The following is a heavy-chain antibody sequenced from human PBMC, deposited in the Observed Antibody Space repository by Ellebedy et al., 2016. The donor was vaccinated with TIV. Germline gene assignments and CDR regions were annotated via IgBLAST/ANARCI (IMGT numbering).Heavy chain of an antibody. D-gene: IGHD1-1*01. CDR1: GFSVSTNY. CDR3: ARKTDTGTSGDY. J-gene: IGHJ4*02. Sequence: PGGSLRLSCVASGFSVSTNYMSWVRQAPGKGLEWVAASYSGGSTYYADFVKGRFTFSRDTSKNTLYLQMNSLRAEDTAMYYCARKTDTGTSGDYWGQGTPVTVSS. CDR2: SYSGGST. V-gene: IGHV3-66*01.